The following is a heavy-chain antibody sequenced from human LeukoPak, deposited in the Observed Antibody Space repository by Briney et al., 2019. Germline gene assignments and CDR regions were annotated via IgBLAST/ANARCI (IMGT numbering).Heavy chain of an antibody. D-gene: IGHD6-13*01. V-gene: IGHV4-39*01. CDR1: GGSISCSDCY. CDR3: ARLTAAGTVDY. J-gene: IGHJ4*02. Sequence: SETLPLTCTVFGGSISCSDCYWGWIRQPPGRGVDWIASIYYSGSTYYNPSLKSRVAMSVDTSNNQFSLRLSSVTAADTAVYYCARLTAAGTVDYWGQGTLVTVSS. CDR2: IYYSGST.